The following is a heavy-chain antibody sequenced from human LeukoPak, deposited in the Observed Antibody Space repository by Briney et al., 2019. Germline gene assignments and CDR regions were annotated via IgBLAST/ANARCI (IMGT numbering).Heavy chain of an antibody. Sequence: GGSLRLSCAASGFILTNYWVSWVRQAPGKGLEWVANVKEDGTTKQYVDSVKGRFTISRDNAKNSLYLQMDSLRAEDTAVYYCVSQEVVPHWGQGTLVSVSS. CDR2: VKEDGTTK. D-gene: IGHD2-15*01. V-gene: IGHV3-7*01. J-gene: IGHJ4*02. CDR3: VSQEVVPH. CDR1: GFILTNYW.